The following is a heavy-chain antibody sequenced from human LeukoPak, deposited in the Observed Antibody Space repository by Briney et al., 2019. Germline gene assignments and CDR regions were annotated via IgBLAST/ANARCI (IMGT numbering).Heavy chain of an antibody. CDR1: CGSLRGYY. V-gene: IGHV4-34*01. J-gene: IGHJ4*02. CDR3: ARAVVPAAIPDYYDSSGYQGVAHFDY. D-gene: IGHD3-22*01. Sequence: SETVSLICALYCGSLRGYYGRWIRHPPGTGLGCIGEISHIGRTTHTPSLKSGVTISVDTSKNQFSLKLSSVTAADTAVYYCARAVVPAAIPDYYDSSGYQGVAHFDYWGQGTLVTVSS. CDR2: ISHIGRT.